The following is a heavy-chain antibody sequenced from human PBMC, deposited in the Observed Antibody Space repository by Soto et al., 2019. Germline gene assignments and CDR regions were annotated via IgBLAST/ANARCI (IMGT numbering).Heavy chain of an antibody. J-gene: IGHJ6*02. Sequence: SETLSLTCTVSGGSISSGGYYWSWIRQHPGKGLEWIGYIYYSGSTYYNPSLKSRVTISVDTSKNQFSLKLSSVTAADTAVYYCARDTETTVTTFWYYYGMDVWGQGTTVTVSS. CDR1: GGSISSGGYY. CDR2: IYYSGST. D-gene: IGHD4-17*01. CDR3: ARDTETTVTTFWYYYGMDV. V-gene: IGHV4-31*03.